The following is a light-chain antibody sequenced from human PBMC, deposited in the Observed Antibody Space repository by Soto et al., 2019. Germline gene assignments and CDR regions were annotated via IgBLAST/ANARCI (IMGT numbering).Light chain of an antibody. Sequence: IQLTQSPSSLSASVGDRVTISCRASQGIANFLAWYQQKPGKAPKLLIYAASTLQSGVPSRFSGSGSGTAFTLTISSLPPEDFATYYCQQLNSFPIPFGPGTKVDIK. CDR3: QQLNSFPIP. CDR2: AAS. J-gene: IGKJ3*01. CDR1: QGIANF. V-gene: IGKV1-9*01.